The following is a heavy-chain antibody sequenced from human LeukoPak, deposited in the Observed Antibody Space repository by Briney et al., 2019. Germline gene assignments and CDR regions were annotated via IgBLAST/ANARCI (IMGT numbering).Heavy chain of an antibody. CDR2: IYYSGST. CDR1: GGSISSSSYY. J-gene: IGHJ4*02. Sequence: SETLSLTCTVSGGSISSSSYYWGWIRQPPGKGLEWIGSIYYSGSTYYNPSLKSRVTISVDTSKNQFSLKLSSVTAADTAVYYCARAPKYDYVWGSYRYQIRYFDYWGQGTLVTVSS. V-gene: IGHV4-39*07. D-gene: IGHD3-16*02. CDR3: ARAPKYDYVWGSYRYQIRYFDY.